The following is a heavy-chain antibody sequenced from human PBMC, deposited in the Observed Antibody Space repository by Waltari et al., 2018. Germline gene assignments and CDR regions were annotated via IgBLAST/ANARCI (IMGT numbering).Heavy chain of an antibody. V-gene: IGHV4-34*01. CDR2: INHSGST. CDR3: ARFKRNTIFGASGFDP. Sequence: QVQLQQWGAGLLKPSETLSLTCAVYGGSFSGYYWSWIRQPPGKGLEWIGEINHSGSTNYNPSLKSRVTRSVDTSKNQFSLKLSSVTAADTAVYYCARFKRNTIFGASGFDPWGQGTLVTVSS. J-gene: IGHJ5*02. CDR1: GGSFSGYY. D-gene: IGHD3-3*01.